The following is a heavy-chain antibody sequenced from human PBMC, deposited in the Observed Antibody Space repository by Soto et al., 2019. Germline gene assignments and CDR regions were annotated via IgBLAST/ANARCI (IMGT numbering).Heavy chain of an antibody. Sequence: GESRKISCQGSGYSFTSYWIGWVRQMPGKGLEWMGIIYPGDSDTRYSPSFQGQVTISAHKSISTAYLQWSSLKASDTAMYYCARHRYYYDSSGPNFDPWGQGTLVTVSS. CDR1: GYSFTSYW. CDR2: IYPGDSDT. V-gene: IGHV5-51*01. CDR3: ARHRYYYDSSGPNFDP. J-gene: IGHJ5*02. D-gene: IGHD3-22*01.